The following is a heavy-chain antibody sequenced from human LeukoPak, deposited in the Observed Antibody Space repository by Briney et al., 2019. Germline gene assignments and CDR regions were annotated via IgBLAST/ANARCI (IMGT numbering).Heavy chain of an antibody. J-gene: IGHJ4*02. Sequence: ASVKVSRKPSGYTFTGYYMHWVRQGPGQGLEWMGWINANSGATNYAQKFQGRVTVTRDTSINTAYMELSRLRSDDTAVYYCAREPPRGRGSYYFDYWGQGTLVTVSS. CDR3: AREPPRGRGSYYFDY. CDR1: GYTFTGYY. D-gene: IGHD3-10*01. CDR2: INANSGAT. V-gene: IGHV1-2*02.